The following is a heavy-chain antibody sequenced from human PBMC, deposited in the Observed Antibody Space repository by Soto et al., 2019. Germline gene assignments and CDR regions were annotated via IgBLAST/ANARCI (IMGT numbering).Heavy chain of an antibody. CDR3: AHSDDILTGYYFFDY. Sequence: GGSLRLSCAASGFTFSSYAMSWVREAPGKGLGWVSAISGSAGSTYYADSVKGRFTISRDNSKNTLYLQMNSLRAEDTAVYYCAHSDDILTGYYFFDYWGQGTLVTVSS. CDR1: GFTFSSYA. CDR2: ISGSAGST. V-gene: IGHV3-23*01. D-gene: IGHD3-9*01. J-gene: IGHJ4*02.